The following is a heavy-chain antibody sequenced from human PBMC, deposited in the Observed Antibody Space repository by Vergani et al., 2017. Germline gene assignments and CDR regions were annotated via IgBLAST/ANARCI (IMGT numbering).Heavy chain of an antibody. D-gene: IGHD3-10*01. CDR2: IIPILGIA. J-gene: IGHJ6*02. CDR1: AGTFSSYT. CDR3: AKDTGTMVRGGDYYYFGMEV. Sequence: HVQLVQSGAEVKKPASSVKVSCKASAGTFSSYTISWVRQAPGQGLDWMGRIIPILGIANYAQKFQGRVTITADKSTSTAYMELSSLRSEDTAGYCCAKDTGTMVRGGDYYYFGMEVWTQGTTVTV. V-gene: IGHV1-69*08.